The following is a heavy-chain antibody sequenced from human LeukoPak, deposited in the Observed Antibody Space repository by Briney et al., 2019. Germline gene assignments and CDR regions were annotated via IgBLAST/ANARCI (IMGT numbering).Heavy chain of an antibody. V-gene: IGHV4-4*07. J-gene: IGHJ4*02. CDR3: AREELGGLNVLLWFGELFSYFDY. Sequence: KPSETLSLTCTVSGGSISSYYWSWIRQPAGKGLEWIGRIYTSGSTNYNPSLKSRVTISVDTSKNQFSLKLSSVTAADTAVYYCAREELGGLNVLLWFGELFSYFDYWGQGTLVTVSS. CDR2: IYTSGST. CDR1: GGSISSYY. D-gene: IGHD3-10*01.